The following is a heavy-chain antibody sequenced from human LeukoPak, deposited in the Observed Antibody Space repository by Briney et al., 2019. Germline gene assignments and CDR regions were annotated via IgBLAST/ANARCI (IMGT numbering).Heavy chain of an antibody. D-gene: IGHD6-13*01. CDR2: ISTSSSSSYI. Sequence: GGTLRLSCVASGFTYSHYGMNWVRQAPGKGLEWVSSISTSSSSSYIYYADSVTGRFTISRDNAKNSLYLQMNSLRAEDTAVYYCARVGIAAAGTGFDYWGQGTLVTVSS. J-gene: IGHJ4*02. CDR3: ARVGIAAAGTGFDY. CDR1: GFTYSHYG. V-gene: IGHV3-21*01.